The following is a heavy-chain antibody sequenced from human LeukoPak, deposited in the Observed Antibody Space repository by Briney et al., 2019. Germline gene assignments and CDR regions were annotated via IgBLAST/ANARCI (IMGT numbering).Heavy chain of an antibody. V-gene: IGHV4-39*07. CDR1: GGSISSSSYY. CDR3: AREGPYSSSPGY. J-gene: IGHJ4*02. D-gene: IGHD6-13*01. Sequence: PSETLSLTCSVSGGSISSSSYYWGWIRQPPGTGLEWIGSIYYSGSTYYNPSLKSRVTISVDTSKNQFSLKLSSVTAADTAVYYCAREGPYSSSPGYWGQGTLVTVSS. CDR2: IYYSGST.